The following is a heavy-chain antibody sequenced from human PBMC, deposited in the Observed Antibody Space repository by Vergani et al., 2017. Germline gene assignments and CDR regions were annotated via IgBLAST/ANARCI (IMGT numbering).Heavy chain of an antibody. V-gene: IGHV1-69*01. D-gene: IGHD3-22*01. J-gene: IGHJ4*02. CDR2: IIPIFGTA. CDR1: GGTFSSYA. Sequence: QVQLVQSGAEVKKPGSSVKVSCKASGGTFSSYAISWVRQAPGQGLEWMGGIIPIFGTANYAQKFQGRVTITADESPSTAYMELSSLRSEETAVYYCARGENYYDSSGYYPPSFDYWGQGTLVTVSS. CDR3: ARGENYYDSSGYYPPSFDY.